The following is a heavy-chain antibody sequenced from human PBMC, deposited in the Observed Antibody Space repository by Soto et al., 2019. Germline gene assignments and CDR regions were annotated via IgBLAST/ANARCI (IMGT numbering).Heavy chain of an antibody. D-gene: IGHD3-22*01. J-gene: IGHJ6*02. CDR1: GGSISSYY. CDR3: AGSGYYDNTGMDV. CDR2: IHHSGST. Sequence: PSETLSLTCTVSGGSISSYYWSWVRQSPGKGLEWIGEIHHSGSTNYNPSLKSRVTISVDTSKNQFSLKLSSVTAADTAVYYCAGSGYYDNTGMDVWGQGTMVSV. V-gene: IGHV4-34*01.